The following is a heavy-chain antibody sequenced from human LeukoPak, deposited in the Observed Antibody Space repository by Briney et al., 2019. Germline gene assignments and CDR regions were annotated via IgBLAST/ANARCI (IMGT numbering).Heavy chain of an antibody. CDR3: ALLAVASDFDY. V-gene: IGHV3-48*03. CDR2: IGSSGTTI. J-gene: IGHJ4*02. Sequence: GGSLRLSCAVSGFPFSIYEMNWVRQAPGKGLEWVSNIGSSGTTIYYADSVKGRFSISRDNANNSLYLQMNSLRVEDTAVYYCALLAVASDFDYWGQGDLVTVSS. D-gene: IGHD6-19*01. CDR1: GFPFSIYE.